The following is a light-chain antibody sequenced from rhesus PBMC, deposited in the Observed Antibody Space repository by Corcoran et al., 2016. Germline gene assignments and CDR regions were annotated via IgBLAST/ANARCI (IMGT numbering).Light chain of an antibody. J-gene: IGKJ3*01. CDR3: QQSSNLFT. Sequence: ETVVTQSPATLVLSPGERATLPCRASQRFGSHLAWYQQKPGQAPRFLIYGSSSRATGLPDRFRGSGSGTDFTLTISSLEPEDVEVYYYQQSSNLFTFGPGTKLDIK. V-gene: IGKV3-24*04. CDR1: QRFGSH. CDR2: GSS.